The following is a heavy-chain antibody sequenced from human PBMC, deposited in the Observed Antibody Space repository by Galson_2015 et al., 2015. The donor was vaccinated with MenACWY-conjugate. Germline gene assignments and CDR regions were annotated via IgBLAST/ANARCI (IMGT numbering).Heavy chain of an antibody. CDR3: VRALNGDADY. J-gene: IGHJ4*02. Sequence: VRQLPGEGLIWVSRMNGDGSIIDYADSVKGRFTTSRDNAKNMVFLQMDRLRAEDTAVYYCVRALNGDADYWGQGTLVTVSS. D-gene: IGHD2-21*02. CDR2: MNGDGSII. V-gene: IGHV3-74*01.